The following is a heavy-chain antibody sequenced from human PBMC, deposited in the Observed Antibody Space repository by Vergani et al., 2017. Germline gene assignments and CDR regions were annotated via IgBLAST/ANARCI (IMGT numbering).Heavy chain of an antibody. Sequence: QVQLVQSGAEVKKPGASVKVSCKASGDTFTSYDINWVRQATGQGLEWMGWMNPNSGNTGYAQKFQGRVTITRNTSISTAYMELSSLRSEDTAVYYCARAGYSSSWYAYYYGMDVWGQGTTVTVSS. V-gene: IGHV1-8*03. CDR1: GDTFTSYD. J-gene: IGHJ6*02. CDR3: ARAGYSSSWYAYYYGMDV. D-gene: IGHD6-13*01. CDR2: MNPNSGNT.